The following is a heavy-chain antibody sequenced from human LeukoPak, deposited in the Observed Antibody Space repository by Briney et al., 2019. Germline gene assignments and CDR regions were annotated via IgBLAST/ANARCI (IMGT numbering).Heavy chain of an antibody. V-gene: IGHV4-59*01. D-gene: IGHD3-16*01. CDR3: ARLTTRPGGIRPLILDY. CDR2: IYDTGST. Sequence: SETLSLTCTVSGGSISSYYWTWLRQSPEKGLEWIGYIYDTGSTRYNPSLESRATISVDPSKNQFSLKLSAVTAADTAVYYCARLTTRPGGIRPLILDYWGQGTLVTVS. CDR1: GGSISSYY. J-gene: IGHJ4*02.